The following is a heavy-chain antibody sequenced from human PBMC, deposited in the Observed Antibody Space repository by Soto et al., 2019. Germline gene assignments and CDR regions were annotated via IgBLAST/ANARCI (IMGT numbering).Heavy chain of an antibody. CDR3: AKYGSHNFDY. Sequence: QVQLVESGGGVVQPGRSLRLSCAASGFTFSHYAMHWVRQAPGKGLEWVALMSYDGSNEYYADSVKGRFTISRDNSKNTLYLHMNSLRAEDKAVYYCAKYGSHNFDYWGQGTLVTVSS. J-gene: IGHJ4*02. CDR1: GFTFSHYA. V-gene: IGHV3-30*18. D-gene: IGHD1-26*01. CDR2: MSYDGSNE.